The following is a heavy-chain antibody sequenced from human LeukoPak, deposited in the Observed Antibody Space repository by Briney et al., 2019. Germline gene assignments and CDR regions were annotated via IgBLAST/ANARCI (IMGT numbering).Heavy chain of an antibody. CDR2: ISGSGGST. Sequence: GGSLRLSCAASGFTFSSYAMSRVRQAPGKGLEWVSAISGSGGSTYYADSVKGRFTISRDNSKNTLYLQMNSLRAEDTAVYYCAKDLDDYVWGSYRCPDYWGQGTLVTVSS. D-gene: IGHD3-16*02. J-gene: IGHJ4*02. V-gene: IGHV3-23*01. CDR1: GFTFSSYA. CDR3: AKDLDDYVWGSYRCPDY.